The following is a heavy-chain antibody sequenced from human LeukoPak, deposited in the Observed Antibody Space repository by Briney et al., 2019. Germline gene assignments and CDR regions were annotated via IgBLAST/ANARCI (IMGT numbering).Heavy chain of an antibody. CDR2: IYYSGST. D-gene: IGHD3-10*01. J-gene: IGHJ4*02. CDR3: ARDYGSGSYYGLDY. Sequence: SETLSLTCTVSGGSISSSSYYWGWIRQPPGKGLGWIGYIYYSGSTNYNPSLKSRVTISVDTSKNQFSLKLSSVTAADTAVYYCARDYGSGSYYGLDYWGQGTLVTVSS. CDR1: GGSISSSSYY. V-gene: IGHV4-61*01.